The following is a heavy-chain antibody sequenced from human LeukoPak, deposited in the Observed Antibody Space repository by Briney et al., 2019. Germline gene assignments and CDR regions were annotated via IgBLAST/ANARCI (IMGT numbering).Heavy chain of an antibody. D-gene: IGHD6-19*01. CDR1: GGSISSSSYY. V-gene: IGHV4-39*01. J-gene: IGHJ5*02. Sequence: PSETLSLTCTVSGGSISSSSYYWGWIRQPPGKGLEWIGSIYYSGSTYYNPSLKSRVTISVDTSKNQFSLKLSSVTAADTAVYYCARVGGYSSGWLNWFDPWGQGTLVTVTS. CDR3: ARVGGYSSGWLNWFDP. CDR2: IYYSGST.